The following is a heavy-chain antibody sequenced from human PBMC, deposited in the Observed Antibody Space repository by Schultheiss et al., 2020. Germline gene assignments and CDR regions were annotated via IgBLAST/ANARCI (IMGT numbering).Heavy chain of an antibody. V-gene: IGHV4-59*12. CDR1: GGSISSYY. CDR2: IYYSGST. CDR3: AREGYSSTWYRGAWFDP. Sequence: SETLSLTCTVSGGSISSYYWSWIRQPPGKGLEWIGYIYYSGSTNYNPSLKSRVTISVDTSKHQFSLKLSSVTAADTAVYYCAREGYSSTWYRGAWFDPWGQGTLVTVSS. D-gene: IGHD6-13*01. J-gene: IGHJ5*02.